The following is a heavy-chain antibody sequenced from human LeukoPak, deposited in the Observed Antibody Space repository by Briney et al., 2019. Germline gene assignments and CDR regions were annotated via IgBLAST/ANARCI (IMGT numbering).Heavy chain of an antibody. D-gene: IGHD5-18*01. Sequence: GRSLRLSCATSGFTFSSYAFHWVRQAPGKGLEWVATMSFDVNSKYYADSVRGRFTISRDNSKNTLYLQMNSPKTEDTAVYYCTREKVDYTYGPNYSYYYGMDVWGQGTTVTVSS. CDR2: MSFDVNSK. V-gene: IGHV3-30*04. J-gene: IGHJ6*02. CDR3: TREKVDYTYGPNYSYYYGMDV. CDR1: GFTFSSYA.